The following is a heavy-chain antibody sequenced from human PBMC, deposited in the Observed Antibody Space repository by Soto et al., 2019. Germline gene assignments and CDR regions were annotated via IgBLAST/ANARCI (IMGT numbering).Heavy chain of an antibody. V-gene: IGHV3-30-3*01. J-gene: IGHJ4*02. CDR3: ARDNNYYDSSGYHSYFDY. Sequence: QVQLVESGGGVVQPGRSLRLSCAASGFTFSSYAMHWVRQAPGKGLEWVAVISYDGSNKYYADSVKGRFTISRDNSKNPLYLQMNSLRAEDTAVYYCARDNNYYDSSGYHSYFDYWGQGTLVTVSS. CDR1: GFTFSSYA. CDR2: ISYDGSNK. D-gene: IGHD3-22*01.